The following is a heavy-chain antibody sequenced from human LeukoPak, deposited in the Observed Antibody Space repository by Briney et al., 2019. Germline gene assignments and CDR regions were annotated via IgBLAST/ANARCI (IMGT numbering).Heavy chain of an antibody. Sequence: SETLSLTCTVSGGSISSYYWSWIRQPPGKGLEWIGYIHYSGSTNYNPSLKSRGTISVDTSKNQFPLKLTSVTAADAAVYFCARELGATVVNYGMDVWGQGTTVTVSS. V-gene: IGHV4-59*01. CDR2: IHYSGST. CDR3: ARELGATVVNYGMDV. CDR1: GGSISSYY. D-gene: IGHD4-23*01. J-gene: IGHJ6*02.